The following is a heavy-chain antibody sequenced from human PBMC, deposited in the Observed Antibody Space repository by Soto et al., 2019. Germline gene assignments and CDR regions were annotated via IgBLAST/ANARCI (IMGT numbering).Heavy chain of an antibody. CDR1: GFSLANYP. Sequence: GGSLRLSCVASGFSLANYPMNWVRQTPGKGLEWISYSSPRGDTIYYADSVEGRFTISRDNARNSLSLHMSSPRDEDSALYYCAKGPHTNVGWPYYFESWGQGVPVTVSS. J-gene: IGHJ4*02. CDR2: SSPRGDTI. CDR3: AKGPHTNVGWPYYFES. V-gene: IGHV3-48*02. D-gene: IGHD6-19*01.